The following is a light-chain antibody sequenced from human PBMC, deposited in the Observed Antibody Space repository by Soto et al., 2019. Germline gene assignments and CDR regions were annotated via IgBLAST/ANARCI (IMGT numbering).Light chain of an antibody. CDR1: SSDVGSYNY. CDR2: EVS. V-gene: IGLV2-14*01. Sequence: QSALTQPASVSGSPGQSITISCTGTSSDVGSYNYVSWYQQHPGKAPKLIIYEVSYRPSGVSNRFSGSKSGNTASLTISGLQAEDEADYYCNSYTSSKTYVFGTGTKLTVL. CDR3: NSYTSSKTYV. J-gene: IGLJ1*01.